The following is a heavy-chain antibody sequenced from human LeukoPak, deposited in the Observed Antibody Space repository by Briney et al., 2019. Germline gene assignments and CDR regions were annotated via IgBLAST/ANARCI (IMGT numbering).Heavy chain of an antibody. V-gene: IGHV3-21*01. CDR3: ARDYVSLSAFDI. J-gene: IGHJ3*02. CDR2: ISSSSSYI. CDR1: GFTFSSYG. D-gene: IGHD3-10*02. Sequence: GGSLRLSCAASGFTFSSYGMHWVRQAPGKGLEWVSSISSSSSYIYYADSVKGRFTISRDNAKNSLYLQMNSLRAEDTAVYYCARDYVSLSAFDIWGQGTMVTVSS.